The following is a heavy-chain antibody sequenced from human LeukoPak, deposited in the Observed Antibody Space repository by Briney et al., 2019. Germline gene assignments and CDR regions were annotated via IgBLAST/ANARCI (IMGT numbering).Heavy chain of an antibody. J-gene: IGHJ4*02. D-gene: IGHD3-22*01. Sequence: PSETLSLTCAVYGGSFSGFYWSWIRQPPGKGLEWIEEINHSGSTNYNPSLKSRVTISVDTSKNQFSLKLSSVTAADTAVYYCAREAKCITMIVLVPQQIYYFDYWGQGTLVTVSS. V-gene: IGHV4-34*01. CDR1: GGSFSGFY. CDR3: AREAKCITMIVLVPQQIYYFDY. CDR2: INHSGST.